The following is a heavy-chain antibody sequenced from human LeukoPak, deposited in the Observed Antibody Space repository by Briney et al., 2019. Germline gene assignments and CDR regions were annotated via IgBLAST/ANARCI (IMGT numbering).Heavy chain of an antibody. CDR2: ITASGDST. Sequence: GGSLRLSCAAPGFTFSNYVMIWVRQAPGKGLEWVSGITASGDSTYYGDSVKGRFTMSRDNSKNTVYLQMNSLRVDDTAVYFCARRDIVVVVSASDYWGQGTLVTVSS. V-gene: IGHV3-23*01. D-gene: IGHD2-15*01. J-gene: IGHJ4*02. CDR1: GFTFSNYV. CDR3: ARRDIVVVVSASDY.